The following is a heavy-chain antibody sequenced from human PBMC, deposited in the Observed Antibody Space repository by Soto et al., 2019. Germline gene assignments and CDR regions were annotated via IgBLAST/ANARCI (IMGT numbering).Heavy chain of an antibody. V-gene: IGHV1-18*01. CDR3: ARDWVGVFSGYYDFDF. CDR1: GYTFTTYG. CDR2: ISGLNGNT. Sequence: QVQLEQSGVEVKKPGASVKVSCKASGYTFTTYGMSWVREAPGQRLEWMGWISGLNGNTKYAQKFQGRVTMTTDTSTLTAYSQLRSLTSDDTSVYHSARDWVGVFSGYYDFDFWGPGRLIIVSS. J-gene: IGHJ4*02. D-gene: IGHD6-25*01.